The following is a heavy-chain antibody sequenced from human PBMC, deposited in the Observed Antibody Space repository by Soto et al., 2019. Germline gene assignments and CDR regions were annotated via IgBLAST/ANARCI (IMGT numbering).Heavy chain of an antibody. CDR2: IYYSGST. CDR3: ARRGDEFGEFPLDY. CDR1: GGSISSYY. J-gene: IGHJ4*02. Sequence: SETLSLTCTVSGGSISSYYWSWIRQPPGKGLEWIGYIYYSGSTNYNPSLKSRVTISVDTSKNQFSLKLSSVTAADTAVYYCARRGDEFGEFPLDYWGQGTLVTVSS. V-gene: IGHV4-59*01. D-gene: IGHD3-10*01.